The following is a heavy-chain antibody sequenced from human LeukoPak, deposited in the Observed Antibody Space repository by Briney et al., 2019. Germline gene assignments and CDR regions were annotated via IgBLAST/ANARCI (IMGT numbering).Heavy chain of an antibody. D-gene: IGHD2-2*01. J-gene: IGHJ4*02. CDR2: ITSSSSYI. V-gene: IGHV3-21*01. Sequence: GGSLRLSCAASGFTFSSYGLNWVGQAPGKGLEWVSSITSSSSYIYYADSVKGRFTISRDNAKNSLYLQMNSLRAEDTAVYYCARGGSNSPYYFDYWGQGNLVSVSS. CDR1: GFTFSSYG. CDR3: ARGGSNSPYYFDY.